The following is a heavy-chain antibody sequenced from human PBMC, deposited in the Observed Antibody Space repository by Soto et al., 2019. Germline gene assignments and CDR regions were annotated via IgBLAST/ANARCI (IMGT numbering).Heavy chain of an antibody. J-gene: IGHJ3*02. CDR3: ARVRLIVGAPDDAFDI. Sequence: GGSLRLSCAASGFTFSSYSMNWVRQAPGKGLEWVSSISSSSSYIYYADSVKGRFTISRDNAKNSLYLQMNSLRAEDTAVYYCARVRLIVGAPDDAFDIWGQGTMVTVSS. CDR2: ISSSSSYI. V-gene: IGHV3-21*01. CDR1: GFTFSSYS. D-gene: IGHD1-26*01.